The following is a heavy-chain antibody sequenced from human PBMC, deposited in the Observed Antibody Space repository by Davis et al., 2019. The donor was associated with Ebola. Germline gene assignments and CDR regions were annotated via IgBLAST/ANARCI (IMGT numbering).Heavy chain of an antibody. CDR3: ARSNWQNWYFDL. V-gene: IGHV4-59*11. J-gene: IGHJ2*01. CDR1: GGSISTHY. D-gene: IGHD1-1*01. Sequence: SETLSLTCTVSGGSISTHYWSWIRQPPGKGLEWIGYIYYSGSTTYNPSLRSRVTISVDTSKTQFSLQLNSVTPEDTAVYYCARSNWQNWYFDLWGRGTLVTVSS. CDR2: IYYSGST.